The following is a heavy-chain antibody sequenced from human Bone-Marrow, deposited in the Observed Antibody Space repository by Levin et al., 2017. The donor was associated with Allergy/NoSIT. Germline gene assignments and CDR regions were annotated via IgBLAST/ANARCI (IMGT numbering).Heavy chain of an antibody. CDR1: GYSFTSYW. Sequence: KLGESLKISCKGSGYSFTSYWISWVRQMPGKGLEWMGRIDPSDSYTNYSPSFQGHVTISADKSISTAYLQWSSLKASDTAMYYCARPNSWCSSTSCYPDYWGQGTLVTVSS. CDR3: ARPNSWCSSTSCYPDY. J-gene: IGHJ4*02. D-gene: IGHD2-2*01. CDR2: IDPSDSYT. V-gene: IGHV5-10-1*01.